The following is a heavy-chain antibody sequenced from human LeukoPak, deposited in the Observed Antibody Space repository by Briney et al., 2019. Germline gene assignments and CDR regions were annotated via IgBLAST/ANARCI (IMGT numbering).Heavy chain of an antibody. CDR3: ARASGYYDSSGYSFDY. D-gene: IGHD3-22*01. J-gene: IGHJ4*02. V-gene: IGHV4-30-2*01. CDR2: IYHSGST. Sequence: PSETLSLTCTVSGGSISSGGYSWSWIRQPPGKGLEWIGYIYHSGSTYYNPSLKSRVTISVDRSKNQFSLKLSSVTAADTAVYYCARASGYYDSSGYSFDYWGQGTLVTVSS. CDR1: GGSISSGGYS.